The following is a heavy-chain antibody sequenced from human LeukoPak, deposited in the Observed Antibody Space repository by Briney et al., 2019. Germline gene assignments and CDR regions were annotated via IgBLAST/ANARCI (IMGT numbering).Heavy chain of an antibody. Sequence: ASVKVSCKASGGTFSSYAINWVRQATGQGLEWMGWMNPNSGNTGYAQKFQGRVTITRNTSISTTYMELSSLRSEDTAVYYCARRITMVRGGSWFDPWGQGTLVTVSS. CDR2: MNPNSGNT. CDR1: GGTFSSYA. D-gene: IGHD3-10*01. V-gene: IGHV1-8*03. J-gene: IGHJ5*02. CDR3: ARRITMVRGGSWFDP.